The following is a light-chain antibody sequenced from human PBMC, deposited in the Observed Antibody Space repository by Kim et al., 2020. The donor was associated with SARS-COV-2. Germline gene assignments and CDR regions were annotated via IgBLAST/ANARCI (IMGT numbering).Light chain of an antibody. J-gene: IGLJ3*02. Sequence: SSELTQDPAVSVALGQTVRITCQGDSLRSYYASWYQQEPGQAPVLVIYGKNNRPSGIPDRFSGSSSGNTASLTITGAQAEDEADYYCNSRDSSGNHLEFGGGTQLTVL. CDR3: NSRDSSGNHLE. CDR2: GKN. V-gene: IGLV3-19*01. CDR1: SLRSYY.